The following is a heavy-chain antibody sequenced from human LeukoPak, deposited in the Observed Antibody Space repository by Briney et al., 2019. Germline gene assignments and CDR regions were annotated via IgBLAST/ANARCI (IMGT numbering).Heavy chain of an antibody. J-gene: IGHJ4*02. CDR1: GYTFTGYY. Sequence: ASVKVSCKASGYTFTGYYMHWVRQAPGQGLEWMGWINPNSGGTSYAQKFQGRVTMTRDMSTSTAYMELRSLRSDDTAVYYCARGWSSMVRGMDYWGQGTLVTVSS. D-gene: IGHD3-10*01. CDR3: ARGWSSMVRGMDY. CDR2: INPNSGGT. V-gene: IGHV1-2*02.